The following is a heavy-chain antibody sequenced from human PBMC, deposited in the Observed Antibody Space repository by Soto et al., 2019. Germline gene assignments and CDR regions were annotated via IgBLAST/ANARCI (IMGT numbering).Heavy chain of an antibody. V-gene: IGHV3-7*04. Sequence: GGSLRLSCAASGCTFSSYWMTWGRQAPGKGLEWVATIKADGSAQYYVDSVKGRFSISRDNAKNSLYLQMNSLRAEDTALYYRARVAAAGRGTDYWGQGTLVTVSS. CDR2: IKADGSAQ. D-gene: IGHD6-13*01. J-gene: IGHJ4*02. CDR3: ARVAAAGRGTDY. CDR1: GCTFSSYW.